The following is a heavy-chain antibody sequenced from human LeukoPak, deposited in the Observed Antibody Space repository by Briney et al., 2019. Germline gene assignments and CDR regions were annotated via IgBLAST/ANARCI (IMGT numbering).Heavy chain of an antibody. J-gene: IGHJ4*02. V-gene: IGHV1-46*01. CDR1: GYTFTSNY. CDR2: IYPRDGST. CDR3: ARDQEGFNY. Sequence: ASVKVSCKASGYTFTSNYIHWVRQAPGQGLEWMGMIYPRDGSTSYAQKFQGRVTVTRDTSTSTVHMELSGLRSEDTAVYYCARDQEGFNYWGQGTLVTVSP.